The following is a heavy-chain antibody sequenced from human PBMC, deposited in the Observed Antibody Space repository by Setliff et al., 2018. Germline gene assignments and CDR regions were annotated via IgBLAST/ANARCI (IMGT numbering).Heavy chain of an antibody. Sequence: SETLSLTCTVSGVSFGSGTYYWSWIRQPAGKVPEWIGLIQGTGNTNYNPSLQSRATISIDTSKNQISLKITSVTAADTALYSCAGTPARGTTWLSPFDYWGQGIQVTVSS. V-gene: IGHV4-61*02. CDR3: AGTPARGTTWLSPFDY. D-gene: IGHD3-9*01. CDR2: IQGTGNT. J-gene: IGHJ4*02. CDR1: GVSFGSGTYY.